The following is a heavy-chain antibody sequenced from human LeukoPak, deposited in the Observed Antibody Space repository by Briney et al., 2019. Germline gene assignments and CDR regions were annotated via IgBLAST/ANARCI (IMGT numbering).Heavy chain of an antibody. CDR3: ARDGDY. CDR2: IYHSGST. CDR1: GGSVSSGSDY. J-gene: IGHJ4*02. Sequence: SETLSFTCTVSGGSVSSGSDYWSWIRQPPGKGLEWIGYIYHSGSTNYNPSLKSRVTISVDTSKNQLSLKLSSVTAADTAVYYCARDGDYWGQGTLVTVSS. V-gene: IGHV4-61*01.